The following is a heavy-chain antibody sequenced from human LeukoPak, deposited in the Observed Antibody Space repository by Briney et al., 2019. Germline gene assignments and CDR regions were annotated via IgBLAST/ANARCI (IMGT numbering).Heavy chain of an antibody. V-gene: IGHV1-2*02. J-gene: IGHJ4*02. CDR2: VNPNSGST. D-gene: IGHD4-17*01. Sequence: GASVKVSCKASVYTFTGYYMHWVRQAPGQGLEWMGWVNPNSGSTDYAQNFQGRVTMTRDTSISTAYMELSSLRSDDMAVYYCARSTTFLPNFDYWGQGTLVTVSS. CDR3: ARSTTFLPNFDY. CDR1: VYTFTGYY.